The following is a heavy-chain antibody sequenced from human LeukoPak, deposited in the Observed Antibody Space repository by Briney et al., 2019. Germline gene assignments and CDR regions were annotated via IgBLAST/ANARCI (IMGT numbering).Heavy chain of an antibody. V-gene: IGHV3-11*01. J-gene: IGHJ6*02. Sequence: GGSLRLSCAASGFTFSDYYMSWIRQAPGKGLEWVSYISSSGSTIHYADSVKGRFTISRDNAKNSLYLQMNSLRAEDTAVYYCARVGRGGSSWFEDYYYYGMDVWGQGTTVTVSS. D-gene: IGHD6-13*01. CDR1: GFTFSDYY. CDR2: ISSSGSTI. CDR3: ARVGRGGSSWFEDYYYYGMDV.